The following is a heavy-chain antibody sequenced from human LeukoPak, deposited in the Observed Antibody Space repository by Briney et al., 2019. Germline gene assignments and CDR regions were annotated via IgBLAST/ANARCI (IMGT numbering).Heavy chain of an antibody. J-gene: IGHJ4*02. CDR1: GGTFSSYA. Sequence: SVKVSCKASGGTFSSYAISWVRQAPGQGLEWMGRIIPILGIANYAQKFQGRVTITADKSTSTAYMELSSLRSEDTAVYYCARDRLLLEWFGELLNPLDYWGQGTLVTVSS. V-gene: IGHV1-69*04. CDR3: ARDRLLLEWFGELLNPLDY. D-gene: IGHD3-10*01. CDR2: IIPILGIA.